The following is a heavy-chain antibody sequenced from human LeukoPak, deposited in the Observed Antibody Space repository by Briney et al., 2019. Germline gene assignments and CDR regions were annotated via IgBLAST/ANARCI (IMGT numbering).Heavy chain of an antibody. D-gene: IGHD3-9*01. CDR2: ISYDGSNK. CDR1: GFTFSSYA. J-gene: IGHJ5*02. CDR3: ARTMLRYFDWLAPFDP. V-gene: IGHV3-30-3*01. Sequence: PGGSLRLSCAASGFTFSSYAMPWVRQAPGKGLEWVAVISYDGSNKYYADSVKGRFTISRDNSKNTLYLQMNSLRAEDTAVYYCARTMLRYFDWLAPFDPWGQGTLVTVSS.